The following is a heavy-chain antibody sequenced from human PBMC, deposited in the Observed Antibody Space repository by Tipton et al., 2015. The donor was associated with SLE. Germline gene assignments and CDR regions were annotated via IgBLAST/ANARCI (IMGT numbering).Heavy chain of an antibody. CDR1: GGSISSGDYY. V-gene: IGHV4-30-4*01. J-gene: IGHJ1*01. CDR3: AGLMVYAMGFQH. CDR2: IYYSGST. Sequence: LRLSCTVSGGSISSGDYYWSWIRQPPGKGLEWIGYIYYSGSTYYNPSLKSRVTISVDTSKNQFSLKLSSVTAADTAVYYCAGLMVYAMGFQHWGQGTLVTVSS. D-gene: IGHD2-8*01.